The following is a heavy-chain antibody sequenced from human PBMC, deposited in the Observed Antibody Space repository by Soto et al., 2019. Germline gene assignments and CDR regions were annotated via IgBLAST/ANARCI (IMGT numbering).Heavy chain of an antibody. D-gene: IGHD6-13*01. J-gene: IGHJ4*02. V-gene: IGHV3-23*01. CDR3: ARRSSSWYFDH. CDR1: GFTFSSYA. CDR2: ISGSDGST. Sequence: EVQLLESGGGLVQPGGSLRLSCAASGFTFSSYAMNWVRQAPGKGLEWVSVISGSDGSTYYADSVKGRFTISRDNSQNTLNMQMNSLGAGDTAVDSCARRSSSWYFDHWGQGTLVTVSS.